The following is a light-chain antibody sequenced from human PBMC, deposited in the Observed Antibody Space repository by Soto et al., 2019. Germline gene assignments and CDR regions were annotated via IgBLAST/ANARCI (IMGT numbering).Light chain of an antibody. J-gene: IGLJ2*01. Sequence: QSVLTQPPSVSGAPGQRVTISCTGSRSNTGAGYDVHWYQQLPGTAPKVLIYDNNNRPSGVPDRFSGSKSGTSASLAITGLQAEDEADYYCHTYDVSLSGPVFGGGTKLTVL. CDR2: DNN. V-gene: IGLV1-40*01. CDR3: HTYDVSLSGPV. CDR1: RSNTGAGYD.